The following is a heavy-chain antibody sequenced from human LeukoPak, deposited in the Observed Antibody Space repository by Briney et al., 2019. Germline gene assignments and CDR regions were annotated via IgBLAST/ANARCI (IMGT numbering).Heavy chain of an antibody. V-gene: IGHV4-61*02. CDR1: GGSISSGGYY. D-gene: IGHD3-9*01. CDR3: AREEAHYDILTGTGFDY. CDR2: IYTSGST. Sequence: SETLSLTCTVSGGSISSGGYYWSWIRQPAGKGLEWIGRIYTSGSTNYNPSLKSRVTISVDTSKNQFSLKLSSVTAADTAVYYCAREEAHYDILTGTGFDYWGQGTLVTVSS. J-gene: IGHJ4*02.